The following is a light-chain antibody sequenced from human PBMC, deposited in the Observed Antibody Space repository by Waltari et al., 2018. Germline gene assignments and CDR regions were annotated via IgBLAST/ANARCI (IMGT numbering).Light chain of an antibody. V-gene: IGLV1-44*01. J-gene: IGLJ3*02. CDR1: NSNIGRNI. Sequence: QSVLSQSPSVSGAPGQRVTISCSGTNSNIGRNIVNWYQKFPGAAPKLLIFNDNQRPSGVPDRFSGSKSGPSASLAISGLQSEDEAEYYCSGWDDSLNGWVFGGGTKLTVL. CDR2: NDN. CDR3: SGWDDSLNGWV.